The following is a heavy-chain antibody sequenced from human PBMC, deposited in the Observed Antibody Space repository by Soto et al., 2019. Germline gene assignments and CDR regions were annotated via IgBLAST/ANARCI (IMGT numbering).Heavy chain of an antibody. Sequence: GGSLRLSCAASGITFSSYAMSWVRQAPGKGLEWVSAISGSGGSTYYADSVKGRFTISRDNSKNTLYLQMNSLRAEDTAVYYCAKVRPPRRTVGVGATYYFDYWGQGTLVTVSS. CDR2: ISGSGGST. CDR3: AKVRPPRRTVGVGATYYFDY. D-gene: IGHD1-26*01. CDR1: GITFSSYA. V-gene: IGHV3-23*01. J-gene: IGHJ4*02.